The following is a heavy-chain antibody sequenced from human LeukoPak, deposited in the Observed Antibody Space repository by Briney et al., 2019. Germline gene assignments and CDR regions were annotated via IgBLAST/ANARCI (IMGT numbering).Heavy chain of an antibody. V-gene: IGHV3-7*01. D-gene: IGHD3-10*01. J-gene: IGHJ4*02. CDR2: IKQDGSEK. CDR3: ARDSYLYYFDY. Sequence: GGSLRLSCAASGFTFSSYWMSWVRQAPGKGLEWVANIKQDGSEKYYVDSVKSRFTISRDNAKNSLYLQMNSLRAEDTAVYYCARDSYLYYFDYWGQGTLVTVSS. CDR1: GFTFSSYW.